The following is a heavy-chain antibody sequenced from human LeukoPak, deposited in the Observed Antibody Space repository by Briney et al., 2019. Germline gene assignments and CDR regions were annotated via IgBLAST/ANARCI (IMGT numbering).Heavy chain of an antibody. CDR2: INHSGST. Sequence: SETLSLTCTVSGGSISSYYWSWIRQPPGKGLEWIGEINHSGSTNYNPSLKSRVTISVDTSKNQFSLKLSSVTAADTAVYYCARSHHRRYCSGGSCYSYYFDYWGQGTLVTVSS. CDR1: GGSISSYY. J-gene: IGHJ4*02. D-gene: IGHD2-15*01. CDR3: ARSHHRRYCSGGSCYSYYFDY. V-gene: IGHV4-34*01.